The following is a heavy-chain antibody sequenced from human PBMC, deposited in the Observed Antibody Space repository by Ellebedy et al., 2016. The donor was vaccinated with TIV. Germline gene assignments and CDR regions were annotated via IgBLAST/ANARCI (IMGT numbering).Heavy chain of an antibody. CDR1: GFSFSSYW. J-gene: IGHJ6*02. D-gene: IGHD5-12*01. V-gene: IGHV3-74*01. CDR2: IKSDGSST. Sequence: PGGSLRLSCAASGFSFSSYWMSWVRQAPGKGLVWVSRIKSDGSSTNYADSVKGRFTISSDNAKNTLYLQMNSLRVEDTAVYYCGSSSRGYSGVYMDVWGQGTTVTVSS. CDR3: GSSSRGYSGVYMDV.